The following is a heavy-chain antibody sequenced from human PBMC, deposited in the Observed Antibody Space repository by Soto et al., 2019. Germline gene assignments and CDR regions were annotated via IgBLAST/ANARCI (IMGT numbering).Heavy chain of an antibody. D-gene: IGHD1-26*01. Sequence: EVRLVESGGDLVQPGRSLRLSCAASGLLVSSNYMSWVRQAPGKGLEWVSVIYSGSNTHYADSVKGRFTISRDNSKNTLYLQMDSLRAEDTAVYYCARGYRVEGAYGAGAFFDYWGQGTLVTVSS. J-gene: IGHJ4*02. CDR1: GLLVSSNY. V-gene: IGHV3-66*01. CDR2: IYSGSNT. CDR3: ARGYRVEGAYGAGAFFDY.